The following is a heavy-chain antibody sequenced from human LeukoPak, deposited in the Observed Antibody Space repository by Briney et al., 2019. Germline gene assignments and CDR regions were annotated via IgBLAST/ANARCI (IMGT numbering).Heavy chain of an antibody. V-gene: IGHV3-74*01. Sequence: GGSLRLSCAASGFTFSSYWMHWVRQAPGKGLVWVSRINSDGSSTSYADSVKGRFTISRGNAKNTLYLQMNSLRAEDTAVYYCARAISYGYGGLDYWGQGTLVTVSS. D-gene: IGHD5-18*01. J-gene: IGHJ4*02. CDR2: INSDGSST. CDR3: ARAISYGYGGLDY. CDR1: GFTFSSYW.